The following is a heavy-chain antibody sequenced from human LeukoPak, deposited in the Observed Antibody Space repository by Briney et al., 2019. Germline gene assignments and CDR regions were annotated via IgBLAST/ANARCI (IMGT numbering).Heavy chain of an antibody. CDR1: GGSFSGYY. D-gene: IGHD3-16*02. CDR3: ARDTGAGGYRGYKIDLTY. Sequence: SETLSLTCAVYGGSFSGYYWSWIRQPPGKGLEWIGEINHSGSTDYNPSLKSRVTISVDTSKNQFSLKLSSVTAADTAVYYCARDTGAGGYRGYKIDLTYWGQGTLVTVSS. V-gene: IGHV4-34*01. CDR2: INHSGST. J-gene: IGHJ4*02.